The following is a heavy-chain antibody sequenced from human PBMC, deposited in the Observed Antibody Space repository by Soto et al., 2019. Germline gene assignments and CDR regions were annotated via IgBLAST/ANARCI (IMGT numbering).Heavy chain of an antibody. CDR2: IWYDGSNK. CDR3: ARDYDSSGYPRYYFDY. V-gene: IGHV3-33*01. J-gene: IGHJ4*02. Sequence: LSCAASGFTFSSYGMHWVRQAPGKGLEWVAVIWYDGSNKYXADSVKGRFTISRDNSKNTLYLQMNSLRAEDTAVYYCARDYDSSGYPRYYFDYWGQGTLVTVSS. D-gene: IGHD3-22*01. CDR1: GFTFSSYG.